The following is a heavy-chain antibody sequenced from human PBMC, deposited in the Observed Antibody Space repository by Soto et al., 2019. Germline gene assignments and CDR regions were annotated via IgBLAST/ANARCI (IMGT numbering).Heavy chain of an antibody. V-gene: IGHV4-39*01. Sequence: QLQLQGSGPGLVKPSETLSLSCSVSADSIRNSDYYSSWIRQPPGKGLERIGSFFYNGRTYYNPSLESRVTNSVDTSKNQLSLKVRSMTVADTAVYYCARHQYGVGLNYCSQGTLVTVSS. D-gene: IGHD4-17*01. CDR3: ARHQYGVGLNY. CDR1: ADSIRNSDYY. CDR2: FFYNGRT. J-gene: IGHJ4*02.